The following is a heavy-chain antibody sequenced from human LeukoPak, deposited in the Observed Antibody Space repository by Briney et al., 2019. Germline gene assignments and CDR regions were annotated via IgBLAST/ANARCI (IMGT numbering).Heavy chain of an antibody. CDR3: AKSGFSYYMYV. Sequence: GGSLRLSCAASGFTFSSNAMTWLRQAPEKGLEWVSVISGSGGNTYYADSVKGRFTISRDNSKNTLYLQMNSLRAEDTDVYYCAKSGFSYYMYVWGKRTTVTVSS. CDR1: GFTFSSNA. CDR2: ISGSGGNT. J-gene: IGHJ6*03. V-gene: IGHV3-23*01. D-gene: IGHD1-26*01.